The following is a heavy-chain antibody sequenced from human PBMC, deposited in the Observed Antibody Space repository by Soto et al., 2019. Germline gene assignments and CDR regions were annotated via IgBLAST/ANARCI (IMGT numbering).Heavy chain of an antibody. J-gene: IGHJ3*02. Sequence: ASVTFSFTASGYTFSGYYTHWVRQAPGQGLEWMGWMNPKSGGTNYAQKFQGWVTMTRDTSISTAYMELSRLRSDDTAVYYCARAGGTCSSTSCPREDAFDIWGQGTMV. D-gene: IGHD2-2*01. CDR3: ARAGGTCSSTSCPREDAFDI. CDR2: MNPKSGGT. CDR1: GYTFSGYY. V-gene: IGHV1-2*04.